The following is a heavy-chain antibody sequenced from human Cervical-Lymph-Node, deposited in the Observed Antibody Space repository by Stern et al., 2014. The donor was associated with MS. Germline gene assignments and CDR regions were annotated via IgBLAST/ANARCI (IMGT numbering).Heavy chain of an antibody. Sequence: VQLVQSGGGVVQPGRSLRLSCAASGFTFSSYGMHLVRQAPGKGLEWVAVISYDGSNKYYADSVKGRFTISRDNSKNTLYLQMNSLRAEDTAVYYCAKESGYQLLLRFAYWGQGTLVTVSS. CDR1: GFTFSSYG. D-gene: IGHD2-2*01. J-gene: IGHJ4*02. CDR2: ISYDGSNK. CDR3: AKESGYQLLLRFAY. V-gene: IGHV3-30*18.